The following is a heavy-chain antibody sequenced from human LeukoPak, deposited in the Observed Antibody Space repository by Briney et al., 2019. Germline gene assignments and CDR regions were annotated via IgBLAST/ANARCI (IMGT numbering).Heavy chain of an antibody. J-gene: IGHJ4*02. V-gene: IGHV3-21*01. CDR3: ARDGATAVAGPGFDY. D-gene: IGHD6-19*01. CDR1: GFIFSSYS. CDR2: ISSSSSYI. Sequence: GGSLRLSCAASGFIFSSYSMNWVRQAPGKGLERVSSISSSSSYIYYADSVKGRFTISRDNAKNSLYLQMNSLRAEDTAVYYCARDGATAVAGPGFDYWGQGTLVTVSS.